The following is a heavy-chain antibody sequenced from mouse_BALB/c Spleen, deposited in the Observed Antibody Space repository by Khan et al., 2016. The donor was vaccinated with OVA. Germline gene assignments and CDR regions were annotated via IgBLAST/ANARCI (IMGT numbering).Heavy chain of an antibody. J-gene: IGHJ3*01. Sequence: QVRLQQSGPGLVQPSQSLSITCTVSGFSLTNYSVHWVRQSPGKGLEWLGVIWSAGSTDYNAAFISRLTIRKDNSRSQAFFKMNSLQPNDPAIYYCARRGYDYGRGALFAYWGQGTLVTVAA. CDR1: GFSLTNYS. V-gene: IGHV2-2*02. CDR2: IWSAGST. CDR3: ARRGYDYGRGALFAY. D-gene: IGHD2-4*01.